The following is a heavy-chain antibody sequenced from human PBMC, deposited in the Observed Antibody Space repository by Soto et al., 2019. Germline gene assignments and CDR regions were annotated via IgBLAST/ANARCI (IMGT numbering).Heavy chain of an antibody. CDR1: GDTFSFYS. D-gene: IGHD3-10*01. CDR3: ATSYGSGYRAFDY. Sequence: QVQLVQSGAEVKRPGSSVKVSCKASGDTFSFYSSTWVRQAPGLGLEWMGRVNPILSLSNYAQRFQGRVTMTADKSTSTAYIVISSLRSEDTAIYYCATSYGSGYRAFDYWGQGAQVIVSS. J-gene: IGHJ4*02. CDR2: VNPILSLS. V-gene: IGHV1-69*02.